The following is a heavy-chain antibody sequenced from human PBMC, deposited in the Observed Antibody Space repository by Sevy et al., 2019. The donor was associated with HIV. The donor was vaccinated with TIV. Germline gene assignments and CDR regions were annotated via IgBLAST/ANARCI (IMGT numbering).Heavy chain of an antibody. CDR3: ARGSRGTMGV. V-gene: IGHV3-74*01. D-gene: IGHD1-1*01. J-gene: IGHJ6*02. Sequence: GGSLRLSCTASGFNFNNYWMHWVRQVPGKGLVWVSRINSDGYSINYAHFVKGRFTISRDNAKNTLYVQMNSLRAEDTAVYFCARGSRGTMGVWGQGTTVTVSS. CDR2: INSDGYSI. CDR1: GFNFNNYW.